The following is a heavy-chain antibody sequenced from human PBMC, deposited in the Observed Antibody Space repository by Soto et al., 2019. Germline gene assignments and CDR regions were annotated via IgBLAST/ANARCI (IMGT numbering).Heavy chain of an antibody. CDR1: GGSIITYY. Sequence: SSETLSLTCNVSGGSIITYYWTWVRQAPGKGLEWIGYISYSGSTNYNPSLKSRLIILLNTSKKQFSLKLSSVTAADTAVYYCARGTRATQYYNYFYGMDVWGQGTTVTVSS. V-gene: IGHV4-59*01. J-gene: IGHJ6*02. CDR2: ISYSGST. CDR3: ARGTRATQYYNYFYGMDV.